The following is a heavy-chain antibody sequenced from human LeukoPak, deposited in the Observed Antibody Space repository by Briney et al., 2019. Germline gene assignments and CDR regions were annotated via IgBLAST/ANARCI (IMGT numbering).Heavy chain of an antibody. CDR3: ARAGGNWGNSGFDY. J-gene: IGHJ4*02. V-gene: IGHV4-34*01. Sequence: SETLSLTCAVYGGSFSGYYWSWIRQPPGKGLEWIGEINHSGSTNYNPSLKSRVTISVDTSKNQFSLQLNSVTPEDTAVYYCARAGGNWGNSGFDYWGQGTLVTVSS. CDR2: INHSGST. D-gene: IGHD7-27*01. CDR1: GGSFSGYY.